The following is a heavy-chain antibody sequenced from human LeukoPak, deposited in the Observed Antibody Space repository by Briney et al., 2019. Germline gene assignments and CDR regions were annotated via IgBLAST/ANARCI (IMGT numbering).Heavy chain of an antibody. CDR1: GFTFSDYY. CDR3: AKGAYDYIEMGYFDY. D-gene: IGHD5-12*01. V-gene: IGHV3-11*01. J-gene: IGHJ4*02. CDR2: ISSSGSTI. Sequence: GGSLRLSCAASGFTFSDYYMSWIRQAPGKGLEWVSYISSSGSTIYYADSVKGRFTISRDNAKNSLYLQMNSLRAEDTALYYCAKGAYDYIEMGYFDYWGQGTLVTVSS.